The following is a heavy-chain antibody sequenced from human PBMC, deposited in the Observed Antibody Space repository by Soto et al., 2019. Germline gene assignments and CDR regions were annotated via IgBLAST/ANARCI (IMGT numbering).Heavy chain of an antibody. J-gene: IGHJ4*02. Sequence: QVQLVESGGGVVQPGRSLRLSCAASGFTFSSYAMHWVRQAPGKGLEWVAVISYDGSNKYYADSVKGQFTISRDNSKNTLYLQMNSLRAEDTAVYYCARSWFGELFEYFDSWGQGTLVTISS. CDR1: GFTFSSYA. D-gene: IGHD3-10*01. V-gene: IGHV3-30-3*01. CDR3: ARSWFGELFEYFDS. CDR2: ISYDGSNK.